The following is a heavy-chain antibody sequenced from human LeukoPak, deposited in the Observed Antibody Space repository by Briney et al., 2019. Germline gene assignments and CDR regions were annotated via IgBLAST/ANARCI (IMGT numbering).Heavy chain of an antibody. CDR3: AKSIAARPFVGWFDP. CDR1: GGTFSSYA. Sequence: SVKVSCKASGGTFSSYAISWVRQAPGQGLEWMGGIIPIFGTANYAQKFQGRVTITADESTSTAYMELSSLRSEDTAVYYCAKSIAARPFVGWFDPWGQGTLVTVSS. CDR2: IIPIFGTA. D-gene: IGHD6-6*01. V-gene: IGHV1-69*13. J-gene: IGHJ5*02.